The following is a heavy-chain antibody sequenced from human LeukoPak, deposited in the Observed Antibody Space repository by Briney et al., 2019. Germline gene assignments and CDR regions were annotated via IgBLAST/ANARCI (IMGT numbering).Heavy chain of an antibody. J-gene: IGHJ4*02. V-gene: IGHV4-59*01. CDR3: ARLLAGCPGGRCRAHFDY. Sequence: SETLSLTCSVSGDSISGNHWSWMRQPPGKGLEWIGYIYYSGSTNYNPSLKSRVTMSVDTSKNQFSLNLSSVTAADTAVYYCARLLAGCPGGRCRAHFDYWGQGTLVTVSS. D-gene: IGHD2-15*01. CDR1: GDSISGNH. CDR2: IYYSGST.